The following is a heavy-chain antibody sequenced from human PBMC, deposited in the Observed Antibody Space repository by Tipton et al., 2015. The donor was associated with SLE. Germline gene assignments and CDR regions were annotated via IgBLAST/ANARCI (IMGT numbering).Heavy chain of an antibody. CDR3: AGVDVVTTIFDY. V-gene: IGHV4-59*11. CDR2: IYYSGST. D-gene: IGHD5-12*01. CDR1: GYSISSHY. J-gene: IGHJ4*02. Sequence: TLSLTCTVSGYSISSHYYHWIRQPPGTGLEWIGYIYYSGSTNYNPSLKSRVTMSVDRSKRQVSLKLASVTAADTAVYYCAGVDVVTTIFDYWGQGTLVTVSS.